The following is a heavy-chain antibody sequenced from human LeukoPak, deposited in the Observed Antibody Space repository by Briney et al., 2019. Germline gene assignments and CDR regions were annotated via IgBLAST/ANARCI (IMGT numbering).Heavy chain of an antibody. CDR1: GFTFSSYG. Sequence: GGSLRLSCAASGFTFSSYGMHWVRQAPGKGLEWVAVIWYDGSNKYYADSVKGRFTISRDNSKNTLYLQMNSLRAEDTAVYYCAKSSGGTCLTTDAFDIWGQGTMVTVSS. V-gene: IGHV3-33*06. CDR2: IWYDGSNK. J-gene: IGHJ3*02. CDR3: AKSSGGTCLTTDAFDI. D-gene: IGHD2-15*01.